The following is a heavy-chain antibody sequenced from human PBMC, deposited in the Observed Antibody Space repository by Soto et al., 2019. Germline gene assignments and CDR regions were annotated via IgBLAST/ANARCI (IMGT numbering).Heavy chain of an antibody. J-gene: IGHJ3*02. V-gene: IGHV4-30-2*01. Sequence: PSETLSLTGAVSGGSIISDGDSWSWIRQPPGKGLQWIGHIYEGGNTYYIPSLESRVAISTDKSKNQASVGLGSVTAADTAVYFCVRRPPEDAFDIWGPGPMATVPS. CDR1: GGSIISDGDS. CDR3: VRRPPEDAFDI. CDR2: IYEGGNT.